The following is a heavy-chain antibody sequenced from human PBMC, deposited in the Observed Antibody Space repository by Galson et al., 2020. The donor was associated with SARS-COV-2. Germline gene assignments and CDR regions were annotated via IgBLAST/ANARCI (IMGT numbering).Heavy chain of an antibody. Sequence: GESLKISCAASGFTFSSYWMHWVRQAPGKGLGWVSRINSDGSSTSYADSVKGRFTISRDNAKNTLYLQMNSLRAEDTAVYYCARCDFWSGFGDAFDIWGQGTMVTVSS. CDR2: INSDGSST. J-gene: IGHJ3*02. CDR3: ARCDFWSGFGDAFDI. CDR1: GFTFSSYW. V-gene: IGHV3-74*01. D-gene: IGHD3-3*01.